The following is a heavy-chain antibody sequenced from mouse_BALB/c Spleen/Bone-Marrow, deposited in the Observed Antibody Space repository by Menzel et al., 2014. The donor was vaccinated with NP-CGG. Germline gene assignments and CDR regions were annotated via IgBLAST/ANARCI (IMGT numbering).Heavy chain of an antibody. J-gene: IGHJ2*01. V-gene: IGHV1S29*02. D-gene: IGHD2-4*01. Sequence: VQLQQSGPELVKPGASVKISCKASGYTFXDYNMHWVKQSHGKSLEWIGYIYPYNGGTGYNQEFKTKATLTVDNSSSTAYMELRSLTSEDSAVYYCARKDYDSFFDYWGQGTTLTVSS. CDR2: IYPYNGGT. CDR1: GYTFXDYN. CDR3: ARKDYDSFFDY.